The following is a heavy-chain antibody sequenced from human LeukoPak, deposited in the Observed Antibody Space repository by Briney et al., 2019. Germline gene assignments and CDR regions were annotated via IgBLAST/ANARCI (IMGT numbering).Heavy chain of an antibody. J-gene: IGHJ4*02. CDR2: SSSSSSTI. V-gene: IGHV3-48*01. D-gene: IGHD1-14*01. CDR1: GFTFSSYG. Sequence: PGGSLRLSCAASGFTFSSYGMHWVSQAPGKGLEWVSYSSSSSSTIYYADSVKGRFTISRDNAKNSLYLQMNSLRAGDTAVYYCARGRTMSDYWGQGTLVTVSS. CDR3: ARGRTMSDY.